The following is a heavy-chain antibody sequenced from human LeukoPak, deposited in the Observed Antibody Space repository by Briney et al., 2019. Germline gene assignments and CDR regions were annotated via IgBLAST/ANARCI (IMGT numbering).Heavy chain of an antibody. J-gene: IGHJ4*02. D-gene: IGHD6-19*01. CDR2: ISNTSTYI. V-gene: IGHV3-21*01. CDR3: AKVGIAVAGTLDPYYFDY. Sequence: GGSLRLSCAASGFTFSRYSMNWVRQAPGKGLEWVASISNTSTYIYYADSVKGRFTISRDNSKNTLYLQMNSLRAEDTAVYYCAKVGIAVAGTLDPYYFDYWGQGTLVTVSS. CDR1: GFTFSRYS.